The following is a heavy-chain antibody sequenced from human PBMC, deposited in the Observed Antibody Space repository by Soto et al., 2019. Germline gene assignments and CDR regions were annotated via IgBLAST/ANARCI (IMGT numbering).Heavy chain of an antibody. CDR2: IYYNGST. J-gene: IGHJ4*02. CDR3: ARHYYDSSAYHFVGLDY. CDR1: GDSITNGNYY. V-gene: IGHV4-30-4*01. Sequence: SETLSLTCTVSGDSITNGNYYWSWIRQPPGKGLEWIGYIYYNGSTYSNPSLNGRLTMSVDTSKNQFSLKLSSVTAADTALYYCARHYYDSSAYHFVGLDYWGQGALVTVSS. D-gene: IGHD3-22*01.